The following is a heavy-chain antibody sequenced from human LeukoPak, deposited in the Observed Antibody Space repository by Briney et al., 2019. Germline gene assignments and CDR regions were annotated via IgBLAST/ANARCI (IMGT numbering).Heavy chain of an antibody. V-gene: IGHV3-7*01. CDR2: IKQDGSEK. D-gene: IGHD6-13*01. CDR3: ARDRGQQLESDAFDI. Sequence: GGSLRLSCAASGFTFSNYWMSWVRQAPGKGLEWVANIKQDGSEKYYVDSVEGRFTISRDNSKNTLCLQMSSLRAEDTAVYYCARDRGQQLESDAFDIWGQGTMVTVSS. J-gene: IGHJ3*02. CDR1: GFTFSNYW.